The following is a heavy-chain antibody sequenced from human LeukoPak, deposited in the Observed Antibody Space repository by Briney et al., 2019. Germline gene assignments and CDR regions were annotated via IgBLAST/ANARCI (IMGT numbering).Heavy chain of an antibody. D-gene: IGHD5-12*01. V-gene: IGHV3-30*18. CDR3: AKDGRDGYNYPSYYFDY. Sequence: GGSLRLSCAASGFTFSSYAMHWVRQARGKGLEWVADTSYDGSKKYYADSAKGRFTISRDNSKNTLYLQMNSLRVEDTAVYYCAKDGRDGYNYPSYYFDYWGQGTLVTVSS. CDR2: TSYDGSKK. J-gene: IGHJ4*02. CDR1: GFTFSSYA.